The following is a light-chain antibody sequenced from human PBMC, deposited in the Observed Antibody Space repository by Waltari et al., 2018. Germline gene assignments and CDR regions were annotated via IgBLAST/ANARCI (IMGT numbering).Light chain of an antibody. J-gene: IGKJ4*01. CDR1: QTINTNF. CDR2: GAS. V-gene: IGKV3-20*01. Sequence: IVLPQSPDTLSLSPGQRTTLSCRASQTINTNFLVWYQQKPGQAPRLIIHGASSRATAFPDRVSGSGSGTDFTLTISSLKPEDSAVYYCQQYDGSVLTFGGGTKVEI. CDR3: QQYDGSVLT.